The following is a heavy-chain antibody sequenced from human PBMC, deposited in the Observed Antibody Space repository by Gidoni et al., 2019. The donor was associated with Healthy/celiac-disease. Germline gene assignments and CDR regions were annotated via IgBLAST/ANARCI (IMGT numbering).Heavy chain of an antibody. CDR2: IGSSGSTI. J-gene: IGHJ3*02. D-gene: IGHD1-26*01. CDR3: ARDWELPDLNAFDI. V-gene: IGHV3-48*03. Sequence: EVQLVESGGGLVQPGGALRLACADSGFTFSSYEMNWVRPAPGSGLEWFSYIGSSGSTIYYADSVKGRFTISRDNAKNSLYLQMNSLRAEDTAVYYCARDWELPDLNAFDIWGQGTMVTVSS. CDR1: GFTFSSYE.